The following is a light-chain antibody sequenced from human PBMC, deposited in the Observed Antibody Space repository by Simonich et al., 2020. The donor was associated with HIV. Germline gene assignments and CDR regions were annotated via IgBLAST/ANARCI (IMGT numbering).Light chain of an antibody. CDR1: SSDVGGYNY. J-gene: IGLJ1*01. V-gene: IGLV2-8*01. CDR3: SSYAGSNNV. CDR2: EVS. Sequence: QSALTQPPSASGAPGQSVTISCTGPSSDVGGYNYVSWYQQHPGKAPKPMIYEVSKRPSGVPDRFSGSKSGNTASLTVSGLQAEDEADYYCSSYAGSNNVFGTGTKVTVL.